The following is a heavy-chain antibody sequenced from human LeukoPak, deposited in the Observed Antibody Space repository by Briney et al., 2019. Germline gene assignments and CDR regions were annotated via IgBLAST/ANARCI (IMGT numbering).Heavy chain of an antibody. D-gene: IGHD6-13*01. Sequence: GGSLRLSCAASGFTFSSYAMSWVRQAPGKGLEWVSAISGSGGNTYYADSVKGRFTISRDNSKNTLYLQMNSLRAEDTAVYYCAKDVTAGTVYYYGMDVWGQGTTVTVSS. CDR3: AKDVTAGTVYYYGMDV. CDR2: ISGSGGNT. CDR1: GFTFSSYA. J-gene: IGHJ6*02. V-gene: IGHV3-23*01.